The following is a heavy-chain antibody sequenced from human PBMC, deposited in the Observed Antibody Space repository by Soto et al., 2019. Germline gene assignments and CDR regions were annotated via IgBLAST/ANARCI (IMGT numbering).Heavy chain of an antibody. CDR1: GFTFDDYT. V-gene: IGHV3-43*01. Sequence: GGSLRLSCAASGFTFDDYTMHWVRQAPGKGLEWVSLISWDGGSTYYADSVKGRFTISRDNSKNSLYLQMNSLRTEDTALYYCAKDIDIRSFAWLLHNYYYYGMDVWGPGTTVTVSS. CDR3: AKDIDIRSFAWLLHNYYYYGMDV. J-gene: IGHJ6*02. D-gene: IGHD3-9*01. CDR2: ISWDGGST.